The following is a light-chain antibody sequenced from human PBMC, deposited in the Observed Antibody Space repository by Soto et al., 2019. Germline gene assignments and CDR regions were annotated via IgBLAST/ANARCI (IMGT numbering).Light chain of an antibody. V-gene: IGKV3-20*01. J-gene: IGKJ3*01. CDR1: QSLNSNF. CDR2: STS. Sequence: EVVLTQFPNTLSLSPGERATLSCRASQSLNSNFLVWYQQKPGQAPRLLISSTSHRATGIPDRFSGSGSGTDSTLTISRLDPGDFAVYYCHQSGISPLTFGPGTKVDIK. CDR3: HQSGISPLT.